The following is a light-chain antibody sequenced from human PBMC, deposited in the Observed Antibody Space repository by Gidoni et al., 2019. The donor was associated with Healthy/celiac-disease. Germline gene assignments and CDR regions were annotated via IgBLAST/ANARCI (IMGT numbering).Light chain of an antibody. CDR1: QSVLYSSNHQNY. J-gene: IGKJ1*01. CDR3: QQYYSTPRT. CDR2: WAS. V-gene: IGKV4-1*01. Sequence: DIVMPQSPDSLPVSLGEKATINCKSSQSVLYSSNHQNYLAWNQQQPGQPPKLLICWASTRECGVSVRCNGSGSGTDFTLTISSLQAEDVAVYYCQQYYSTPRTFGQGTKVEIK.